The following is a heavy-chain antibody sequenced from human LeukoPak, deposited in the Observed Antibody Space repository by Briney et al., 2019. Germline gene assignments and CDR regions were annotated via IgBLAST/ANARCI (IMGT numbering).Heavy chain of an antibody. V-gene: IGHV5-51*01. CDR3: ARQIGSTLRPYNWFDP. CDR1: GYSFTSYW. D-gene: IGHD5/OR15-5a*01. Sequence: GESLKISCKGSGYSFTSYWIGWVRQMPGKGLEWMGIIYPGDSDTRYSPSFQGQVTISADKSISTAYLQWSSLKASDTAMYYCARQIGSTLRPYNWFDPWAREPWSPSPQ. J-gene: IGHJ5*02. CDR2: IYPGDSDT.